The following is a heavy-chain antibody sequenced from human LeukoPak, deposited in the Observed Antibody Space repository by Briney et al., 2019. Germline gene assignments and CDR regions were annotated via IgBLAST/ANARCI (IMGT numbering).Heavy chain of an antibody. Sequence: PGGSLRLSCAASGFTFSTYAMHWVCQAPGKGLEWVAVISYDGTNKYYADSMKGRFTISRDNSKNTLYLQMNSLRPEDTAVYYCARALDEGARFDYWGQGTLVTVSS. CDR3: ARALDEGARFDY. CDR1: GFTFSTYA. V-gene: IGHV3-30-3*01. CDR2: ISYDGTNK. J-gene: IGHJ4*02.